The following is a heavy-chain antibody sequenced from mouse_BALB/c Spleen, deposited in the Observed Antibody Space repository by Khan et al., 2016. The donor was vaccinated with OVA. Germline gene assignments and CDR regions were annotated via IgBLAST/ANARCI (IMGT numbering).Heavy chain of an antibody. Sequence: QIQLVQSGPELKKPGETVKISCKASGYTFTNYGMNWVKQAPGKGLKWMGWINTYTGEPTYADDFKGRSAFSLETSASTAYLQIKNLKNEDTATYCGARSNSDWYFEVWGAGTTVTVSS. CDR1: GYTFTNYG. CDR3: ARSNSDWYFEV. J-gene: IGHJ1*01. D-gene: IGHD4-1*02. CDR2: INTYTGEP. V-gene: IGHV9-3-1*01.